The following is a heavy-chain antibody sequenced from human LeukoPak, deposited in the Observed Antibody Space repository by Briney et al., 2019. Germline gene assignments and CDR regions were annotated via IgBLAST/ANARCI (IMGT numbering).Heavy chain of an antibody. V-gene: IGHV4-59*12. CDR1: GGSISSYY. CDR2: IYYSGGT. Sequence: PSETLSLTCTVSGGSISSYYWSWIRQPPGKGLEWIGYIYYSGGTNYNPSLKSRVTMSVDTSKNQFSLKLTSVTAADTAVYYCVRYEGDFWGQGTLVTVSS. J-gene: IGHJ4*02. CDR3: VRYEGDF. D-gene: IGHD3-3*01.